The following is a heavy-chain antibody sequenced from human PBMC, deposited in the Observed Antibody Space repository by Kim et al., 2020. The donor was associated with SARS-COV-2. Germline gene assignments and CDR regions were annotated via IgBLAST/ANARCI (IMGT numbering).Heavy chain of an antibody. V-gene: IGHV3-20*04. CDR3: AREYGGMVATSDFDY. CDR1: GFTFGDYG. D-gene: IGHD5-12*01. J-gene: IGHJ4*02. Sequence: GGSLRLSCAASGFTFGDYGMSWVRQAPGKGLEWVSGINWNGGSTGYADSVKGRFTISRDNAKNSLYLQMNSLRAEDTALYYCAREYGGMVATSDFDYWGQGTLVTVSS. CDR2: INWNGGST.